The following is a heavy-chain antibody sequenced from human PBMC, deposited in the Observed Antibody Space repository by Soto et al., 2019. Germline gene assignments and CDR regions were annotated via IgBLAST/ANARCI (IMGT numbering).Heavy chain of an antibody. J-gene: IGHJ3*02. CDR3: ARTYGYGFDM. D-gene: IGHD1-1*01. CDR1: GFTFSIFA. V-gene: IGHV3-23*01. Sequence: GGSLRLSCAASGFTFSIFAMSWVRQAPGKGLEWVSGISSSGGTTYYADSVKGRFTISRDVSKNTLYLQMNSLRAEDTALYYCARTYGYGFDMWGQGTMVTVSS. CDR2: ISSSGGTT.